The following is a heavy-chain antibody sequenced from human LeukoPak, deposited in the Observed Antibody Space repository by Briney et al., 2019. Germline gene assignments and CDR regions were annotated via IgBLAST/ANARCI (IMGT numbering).Heavy chain of an antibody. CDR1: GGSFSSYY. V-gene: IGHV4-59*01. CDR3: ARVDYDISWFDP. Sequence: SETLSLTCAVYGGSFSSYYWSWIRQPPGKGLEWIGYIYYSGSTNYNPSLKSRVTISVDTSKNQFSLKLSSVTAADTAVYYCARVDYDISWFDPWGQGTLVTVSS. D-gene: IGHD3-9*01. J-gene: IGHJ5*02. CDR2: IYYSGST.